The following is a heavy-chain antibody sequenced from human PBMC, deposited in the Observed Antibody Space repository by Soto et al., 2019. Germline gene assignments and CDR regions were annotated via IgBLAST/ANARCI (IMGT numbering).Heavy chain of an antibody. D-gene: IGHD2-2*01. J-gene: IGHJ5*02. CDR3: ARGVDCSSITCYLNGIDP. CDR1: GGSFSGYY. V-gene: IGHV4-34*01. Sequence: PSETLSLTCAVYGGSFSGYYWSWIRQPPGKGLEWIGEINHSGSTNYNPSLKSRVTISVDTSKNQFSLKLSSVTAADTAVYYCARGVDCSSITCYLNGIDPCGQGTLVTVSS. CDR2: INHSGST.